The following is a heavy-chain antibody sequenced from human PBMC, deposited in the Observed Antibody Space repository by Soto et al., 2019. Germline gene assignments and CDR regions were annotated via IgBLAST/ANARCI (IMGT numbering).Heavy chain of an antibody. Sequence: PGGSLRLSCAASGFTVSSYGMHWVRQAPGKGLEWVAVIWYDGSNKYYADSVKGRFTISRDNSKNTLYLQMNSLRAEDTAVYYCAREYGSGSYYNSSDAFDIWGQGTMVTVSS. CDR1: GFTVSSYG. J-gene: IGHJ3*02. CDR3: AREYGSGSYYNSSDAFDI. V-gene: IGHV3-33*01. CDR2: IWYDGSNK. D-gene: IGHD3-10*01.